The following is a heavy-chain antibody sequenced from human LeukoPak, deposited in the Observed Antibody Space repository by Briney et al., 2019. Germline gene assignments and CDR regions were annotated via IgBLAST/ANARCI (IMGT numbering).Heavy chain of an antibody. D-gene: IGHD4/OR15-4a*01. Sequence: SLTLSCAPSGFTVSSYWTHSVRHPPRNWRVCVSRINIDGIITTYADSGKDRLTISRDNAKNTLYQQMNRVTAEDTAMTYCVRDRVDYGDHVFDYWGRGTLDTVCS. CDR2: INIDGIIT. J-gene: IGHJ4*02. CDR3: VRDRVDYGDHVFDY. CDR1: GFTVSSYW. V-gene: IGHV3-74*01.